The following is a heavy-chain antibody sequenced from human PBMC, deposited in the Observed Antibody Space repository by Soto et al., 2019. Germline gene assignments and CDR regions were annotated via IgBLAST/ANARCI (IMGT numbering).Heavy chain of an antibody. D-gene: IGHD6-6*01. CDR2: ISGSGGST. V-gene: IGHV3-23*01. J-gene: IGHJ6*02. CDR1: GFTFSSYA. Sequence: EVQLLESGGGLVQPGGSLRLSCAASGFTFSSYAMSWVRQAPGKGLEWFSAISGSGGSTYYADSVKGRFTISRDNSKNTLYLQMNSLRAEDTAVYYCAKNDEAARPVFDYYYYGMDVWGQGTTVTVSS. CDR3: AKNDEAARPVFDYYYYGMDV.